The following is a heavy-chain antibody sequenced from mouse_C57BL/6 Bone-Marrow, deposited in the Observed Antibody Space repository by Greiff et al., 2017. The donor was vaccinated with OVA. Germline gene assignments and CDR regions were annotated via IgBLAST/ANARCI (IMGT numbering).Heavy chain of an antibody. V-gene: IGHV2-9-1*01. Sequence: VKLMESGPGLVAPSQSLSITCTVSGFSLTSYAISWVRQPPGKGLEWLGVIWTGGGTNYNSALKSRLSISKDNSKSQVFLKMNSLQTDDTARYYCARNSPVVVYWYFDVWGTGTTVTVSS. J-gene: IGHJ1*03. CDR3: ARNSPVVVYWYFDV. CDR2: IWTGGGT. CDR1: GFSLTSYA. D-gene: IGHD1-1*01.